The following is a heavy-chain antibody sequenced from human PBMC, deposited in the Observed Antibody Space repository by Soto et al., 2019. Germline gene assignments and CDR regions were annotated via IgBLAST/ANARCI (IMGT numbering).Heavy chain of an antibody. D-gene: IGHD3-3*01. CDR2: ISRNGDRT. Sequence: GRPFRIPFEACGFTFWNYSTTGFVPAPGKGPEWVSSISRNGDRTYYVDSVKGRFIISRDNSENTLFLQMDSLRAEDAAIYYCVKDWSGEKCPCMDVWGQGTTVTVSS. J-gene: IGHJ6*02. CDR3: VKDWSGEKCPCMDV. V-gene: IGHV3-23*01. CDR1: GFTFWNYS.